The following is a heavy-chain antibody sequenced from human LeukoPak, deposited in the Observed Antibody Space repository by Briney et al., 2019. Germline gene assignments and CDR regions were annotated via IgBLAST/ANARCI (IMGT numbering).Heavy chain of an antibody. V-gene: IGHV1-18*01. J-gene: IGHJ6*02. CDR2: ISAYNGNT. CDR1: GYTFTSYG. D-gene: IGHD2-15*01. CDR3: ARSCSGGSCYSGYHYYYGMDV. Sequence: AASVKVSCKASGYTFTSYGISWVRQAPGQGLEWMGWISAYNGNTNYAQKLQGRVTMTTDTSTSTAYMELSSLRSEDTAVYYCARSCSGGSCYSGYHYYYGMDVWGQGTTVTVSS.